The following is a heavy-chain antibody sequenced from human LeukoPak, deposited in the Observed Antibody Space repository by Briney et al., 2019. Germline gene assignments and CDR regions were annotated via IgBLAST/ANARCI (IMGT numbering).Heavy chain of an antibody. J-gene: IGHJ4*02. D-gene: IGHD3-9*01. CDR1: GFTFSSYA. Sequence: GGSLRLSCAASGFTFSSYAMNWVRQAPGKGLEWVSAISGSGRSTYYADSVKGRFTISRDNSKNTLYLHVNSLRPEDTAVYYCARDPYYDILTGQFDYWGQGTLLTVSS. V-gene: IGHV3-23*01. CDR2: ISGSGRST. CDR3: ARDPYYDILTGQFDY.